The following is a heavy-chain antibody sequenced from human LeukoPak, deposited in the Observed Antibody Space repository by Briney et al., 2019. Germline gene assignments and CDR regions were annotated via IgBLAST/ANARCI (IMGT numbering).Heavy chain of an antibody. CDR2: IIPIFGTA. CDR3: ARGGGGIVLMVYAVGNWFDP. CDR1: GGTFSSYA. J-gene: IGHJ5*02. V-gene: IGHV1-69*13. Sequence: SVKVSCKASGGTFSSYAISWVRQAPGQGLEWMGGIIPIFGTANYAQKFQGRVTITADESTSTAYMELSSLRSEDTAVYHCARGGGGIVLMVYAVGNWFDPWGQGTLVTVSS. D-gene: IGHD2-8*01.